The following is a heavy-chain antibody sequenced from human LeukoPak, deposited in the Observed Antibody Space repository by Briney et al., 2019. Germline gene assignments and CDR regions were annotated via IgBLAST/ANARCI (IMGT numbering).Heavy chain of an antibody. Sequence: KSSETLSLTCTVSGGSISSYYWSWIRQPAGKGLEWIGRIYNSGSTTYNPSLKSRVTMSVDTSKNQFSLKLSSVTAADTAVYYCAREQYSSGWFDAYYYYYMDVWGKGTTVTVSS. V-gene: IGHV4-4*07. CDR1: GGSISSYY. D-gene: IGHD6-19*01. CDR3: AREQYSSGWFDAYYYYYMDV. J-gene: IGHJ6*03. CDR2: IYNSGST.